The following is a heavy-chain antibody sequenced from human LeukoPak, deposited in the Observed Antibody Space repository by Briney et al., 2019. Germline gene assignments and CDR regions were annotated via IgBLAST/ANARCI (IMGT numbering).Heavy chain of an antibody. J-gene: IGHJ4*02. CDR3: ARGLKWLRPSDY. D-gene: IGHD5-12*01. Sequence: PSETLSLTCAVYGGSFSGYYWSWIRQPPGRGLEWIGEINHSGSTNYNPSLKSRVTISVDTSKNQFSLKLSSVTAADTAVYYCARGLKWLRPSDYWGQGTLVTVSS. CDR2: INHSGST. V-gene: IGHV4-34*01. CDR1: GGSFSGYY.